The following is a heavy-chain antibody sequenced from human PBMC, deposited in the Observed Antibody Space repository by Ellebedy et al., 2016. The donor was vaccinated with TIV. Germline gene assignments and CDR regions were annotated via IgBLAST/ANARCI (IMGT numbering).Heavy chain of an antibody. D-gene: IGHD6-13*01. V-gene: IGHV1-18*01. CDR1: GYTFPSYG. CDR3: AREGSWYSSSWSDY. CDR2: ISTYNGNT. Sequence: ASVKVSCXASGYTFPSYGISWVRQAPGQGLEWMGWISTYNGNTNYAQKLQGRVTMTTDTSTSTAYMELRSLRSEDTAVYYCAREGSWYSSSWSDYWGQGTLVTVSS. J-gene: IGHJ4*02.